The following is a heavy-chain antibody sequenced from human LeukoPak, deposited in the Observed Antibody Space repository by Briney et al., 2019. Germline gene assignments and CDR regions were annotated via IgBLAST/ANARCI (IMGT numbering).Heavy chain of an antibody. J-gene: IGHJ4*02. Sequence: SETLSLTCTVSGASISSDYWNWIRQPPGKGLEWIRHVYHSGSTNYNPSLKSRVTISVDTSKNQFSLKLSSVTAADTAVYYCARAGNYYYSSGYHSHFDYWGQGTLVTVSS. CDR2: VYHSGST. D-gene: IGHD3-22*01. CDR1: GASISSDY. V-gene: IGHV4-59*01. CDR3: ARAGNYYYSSGYHSHFDY.